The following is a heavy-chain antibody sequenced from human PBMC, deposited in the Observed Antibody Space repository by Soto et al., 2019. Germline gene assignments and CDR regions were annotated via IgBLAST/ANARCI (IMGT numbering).Heavy chain of an antibody. Sequence: SETLSLTCTVSGGSISSSSYYWGWIRQPPGKGLEWIGSIYYSGSTYYNPSLKSRVTISVDTSKNQFSLKLSSVTAADTAVYYCARSSIAALPYYYYMDVWGKGTTVTVSS. CDR1: GGSISSSSYY. CDR2: IYYSGST. J-gene: IGHJ6*03. CDR3: ARSSIAALPYYYYMDV. D-gene: IGHD6-6*01. V-gene: IGHV4-39*01.